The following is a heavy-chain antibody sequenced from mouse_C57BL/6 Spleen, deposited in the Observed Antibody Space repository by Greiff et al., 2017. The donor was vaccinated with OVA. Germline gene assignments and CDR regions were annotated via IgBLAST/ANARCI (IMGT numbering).Heavy chain of an antibody. CDR2: IHPNSGST. J-gene: IGHJ1*03. V-gene: IGHV1-64*01. CDR3: ARWNITTVVDWYFDV. Sequence: QVQLQQPGAELVKPGASVKLSCKASGYTFTSYWMHWVKQRPGQGLEWIGMIHPNSGSTNYNEKFKSKATLTVDKSSSTAYMQLRSLTSEDSAVYYCARWNITTVVDWYFDVWGTGTTVTVSS. D-gene: IGHD1-1*01. CDR1: GYTFTSYW.